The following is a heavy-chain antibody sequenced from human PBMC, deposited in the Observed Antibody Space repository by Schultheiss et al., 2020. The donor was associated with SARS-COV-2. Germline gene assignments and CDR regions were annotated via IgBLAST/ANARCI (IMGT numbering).Heavy chain of an antibody. CDR3: HCGSGSFDY. CDR2: FDPEDGET. V-gene: IGHV1-58*01. D-gene: IGHD3-10*01. Sequence: SVKVSCKASGFTFTSSAVQWVRQARGQRLEWMGGFDPEDGETIYAQKFQGRVTMTRDTSTSTVYMELSSLISEDTAVYYCHCGSGSFDYWGQGTLVTVSS. J-gene: IGHJ4*02. CDR1: GFTFTSSA.